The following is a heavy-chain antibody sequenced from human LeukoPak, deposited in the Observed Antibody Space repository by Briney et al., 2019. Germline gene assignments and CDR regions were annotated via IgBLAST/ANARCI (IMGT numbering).Heavy chain of an antibody. Sequence: GGSLRLSCTASGFIFSTYDMHWVHQAPGKGLEWVAVISYDGSNKYYANSVKGRFTISRGNSKNTLYLQMNSLRAEDTAVYYCARATRWIRPLTMVRNSRYYYYMDVWGKGTTVTISS. J-gene: IGHJ6*03. D-gene: IGHD3-10*01. CDR3: ARATRWIRPLTMVRNSRYYYYMDV. CDR2: ISYDGSNK. V-gene: IGHV3-30*03. CDR1: GFIFSTYD.